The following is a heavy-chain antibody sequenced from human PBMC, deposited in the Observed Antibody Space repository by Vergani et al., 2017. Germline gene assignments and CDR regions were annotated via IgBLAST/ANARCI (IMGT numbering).Heavy chain of an antibody. CDR1: GYSFTGYW. CDR3: ARRAYCSSTSCYFHYFDY. D-gene: IGHD2-2*01. Sequence: EVQLVQSGAEVKKPGESLRISCKGSGYSFTGYWIGWVRQMPGKGLEWMGIIYPGDSDTRYSPSFQGQVTISADKSISTAYLQWSSLKASDTAMYYCARRAYCSSTSCYFHYFDYWGQGTLVTVSS. CDR2: IYPGDSDT. V-gene: IGHV5-51*01. J-gene: IGHJ4*02.